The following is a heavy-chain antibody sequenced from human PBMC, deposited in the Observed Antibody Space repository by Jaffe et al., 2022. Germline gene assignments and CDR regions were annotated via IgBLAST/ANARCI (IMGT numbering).Heavy chain of an antibody. D-gene: IGHD4-17*01. V-gene: IGHV3-49*04. CDR3: TRAYYGDYVGAFDI. CDR1: GFTFGDYA. Sequence: EVQLVESGGGLVQPGRSLRLSCTASGFTFGDYAMSWVRQAPGKGLEWVGFIRSKAYGGTTEYAASVKGRFTISRDDSKSIAYLQMNSLKTEDTAVYYCTRAYYGDYVGAFDIWGQGTMVTVSS. J-gene: IGHJ3*02. CDR2: IRSKAYGGTT.